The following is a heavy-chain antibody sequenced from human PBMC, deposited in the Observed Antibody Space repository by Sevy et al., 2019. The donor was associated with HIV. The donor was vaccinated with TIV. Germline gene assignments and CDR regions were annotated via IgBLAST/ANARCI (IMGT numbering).Heavy chain of an antibody. D-gene: IGHD3-22*01. CDR2: ISYDGSNK. CDR1: GFTFSSYA. Sequence: GGSLRLSCAASGFTFSSYAMHWVRQAPGTGLEWVAVISYDGSNKYYADSVKGRFTISRDNSKNTLYLQMNSLRAEDTAVYYCARAPNYYDSSGSKYFQHWGQCTLVTVSS. CDR3: ARAPNYYDSSGSKYFQH. V-gene: IGHV3-30-3*01. J-gene: IGHJ1*01.